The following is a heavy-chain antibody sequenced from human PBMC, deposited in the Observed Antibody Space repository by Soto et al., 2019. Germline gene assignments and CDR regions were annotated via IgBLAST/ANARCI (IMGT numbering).Heavy chain of an antibody. Sequence: QVQLQESGPGLVKPSQTLSLTCTVSGGSISSGGYYWSWIRQHPGKGLEWIGYIYYSGSTYYNPSLKSRVTISVDTYKNQFSLKLSSVTAADTAVYYCARDRVYDSSGPHAFDIWGQGTMVTVSS. CDR3: ARDRVYDSSGPHAFDI. CDR2: IYYSGST. D-gene: IGHD3-22*01. V-gene: IGHV4-31*03. J-gene: IGHJ3*02. CDR1: GGSISSGGYY.